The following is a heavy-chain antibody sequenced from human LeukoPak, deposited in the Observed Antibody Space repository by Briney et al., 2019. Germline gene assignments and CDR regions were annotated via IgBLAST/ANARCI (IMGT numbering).Heavy chain of an antibody. D-gene: IGHD2-15*01. CDR2: IFYDGSIA. V-gene: IGHV3-30*04. CDR1: GFTFSHYA. J-gene: IGHJ4*02. Sequence: GGSLRLSCAASGFTFSHYAMHWVRQAPGKGLEWVAVIFYDGSIAYYADSVKGRFTISRDNSKNTLYLQMNSLRAEDTAVYYCARRDIVVVVSASDYWGQGTLVTVSS. CDR3: ARRDIVVVVSASDY.